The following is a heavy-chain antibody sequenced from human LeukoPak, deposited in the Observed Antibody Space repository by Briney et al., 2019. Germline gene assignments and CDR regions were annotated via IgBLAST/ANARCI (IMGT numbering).Heavy chain of an antibody. D-gene: IGHD1-26*01. CDR2: IYTSGST. V-gene: IGHV4-4*07. Sequence: SETLCLTCTVSGGSISIYYWSRIRQPAGKGLEWIERIYTSGSTNYNPSLKSRVTMSVDTSKNQFSLKLSSVTAADTAVYYCASDGVGYYYYGMDVRGQGTTVTVSS. CDR3: ASDGVGYYYYGMDV. J-gene: IGHJ6*02. CDR1: GGSISIYY.